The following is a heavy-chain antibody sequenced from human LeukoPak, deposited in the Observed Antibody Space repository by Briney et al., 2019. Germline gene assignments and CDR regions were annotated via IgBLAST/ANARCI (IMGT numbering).Heavy chain of an antibody. Sequence: GGSLRLSCAASGFLSSGYDFHWVRQAPGKGLEWVAFISYDGSSKNYAQSVKGRFTISRDNSKNTLYVQMNSLRHEDTAVYYCARVTGHSGYDLKYWGQGALVTVSS. D-gene: IGHD5-12*01. CDR2: ISYDGSSK. J-gene: IGHJ4*02. CDR3: ARVTGHSGYDLKY. CDR1: GFLSSGYD. V-gene: IGHV3-30*01.